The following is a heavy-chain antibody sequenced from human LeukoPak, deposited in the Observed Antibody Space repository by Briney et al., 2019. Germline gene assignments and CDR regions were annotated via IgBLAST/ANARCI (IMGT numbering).Heavy chain of an antibody. J-gene: IGHJ5*02. CDR2: IYTSGST. CDR3: AREGDCGGDCYLNWFDP. CDR1: GDSISSGSYY. D-gene: IGHD2-21*02. V-gene: IGHV4-61*02. Sequence: SQTLSLTCTVSGDSISSGSYYWSWIRQPAGKGLEWIGRIYTSGSTNYNPSLKSRVTISVDTSKNQFSLKLSSVTAADTAVYYCAREGDCGGDCYLNWFDPWGQGTLVTVSS.